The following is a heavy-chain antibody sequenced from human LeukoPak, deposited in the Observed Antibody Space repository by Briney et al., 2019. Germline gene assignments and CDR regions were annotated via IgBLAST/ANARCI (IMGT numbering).Heavy chain of an antibody. CDR3: AREWWLRLGGLPDY. CDR1: GFTFSSYW. J-gene: IGHJ4*02. Sequence: GGSLRLSCAASGFTFSSYWMSWVRQAPGKGLEWVANIKQDGSEKYYVDSVKGRFTISRDNAKNSLYLQMNSLRTEDTAVYFCAREWWLRLGGLPDYWGQGTLVTVSS. CDR2: IKQDGSEK. V-gene: IGHV3-7*03. D-gene: IGHD5-12*01.